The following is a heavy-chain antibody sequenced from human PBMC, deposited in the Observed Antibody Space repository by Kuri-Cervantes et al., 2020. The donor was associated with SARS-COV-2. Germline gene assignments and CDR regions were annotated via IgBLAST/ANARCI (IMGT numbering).Heavy chain of an antibody. CDR3: ARDRRGGRIRITIFGVASYGMDG. V-gene: IGHV1-18*04. D-gene: IGHD3-3*01. CDR1: GYTFTSYG. CDR2: ISAYNGNT. Sequence: ASEKVSCKASGYTFTSYGVSWVRQAPGQGLEWMGWISAYNGNTNYAQKLQGRVTMTTDTSTSTAYMELRSLRSDDTAVYYCARDRRGGRIRITIFGVASYGMDGWGQGTTVTVSS. J-gene: IGHJ6*02.